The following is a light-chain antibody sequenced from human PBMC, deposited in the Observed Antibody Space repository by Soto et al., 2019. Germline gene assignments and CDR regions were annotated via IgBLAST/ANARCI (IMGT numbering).Light chain of an antibody. Sequence: DIQMTQSPSSLSASVGDRVTITCRASQSISSSFNWYQQKPGKAPKLLIYAASSLQSGVPSRFSGSGSGTDFTLNISSLQPEDFETYSCQQSYSIPPTFGQGTKVDIK. CDR1: QSISSS. CDR3: QQSYSIPPT. J-gene: IGKJ1*01. V-gene: IGKV1-39*01. CDR2: AAS.